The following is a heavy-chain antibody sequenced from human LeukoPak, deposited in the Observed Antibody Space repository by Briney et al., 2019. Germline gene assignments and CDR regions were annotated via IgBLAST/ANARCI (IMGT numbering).Heavy chain of an antibody. Sequence: GASVKVSCKASGYTFTDYYMHWVRQAPGQGLEWMGWINPNSGGTNYAQKFQGRVTMTRDTSISTVYMDLSRLRSEDTAVYYCAAEPRSKTVEWGQGTLVTVSS. CDR3: AAEPRSKTVE. CDR2: INPNSGGT. CDR1: GYTFTDYY. J-gene: IGHJ4*02. D-gene: IGHD4-23*01. V-gene: IGHV1-2*02.